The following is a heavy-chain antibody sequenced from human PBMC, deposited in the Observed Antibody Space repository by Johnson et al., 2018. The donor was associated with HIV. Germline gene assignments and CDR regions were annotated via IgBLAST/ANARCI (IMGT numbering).Heavy chain of an antibody. D-gene: IGHD6-13*01. J-gene: IGHJ3*02. CDR3: ASHRSIAADDAVDI. CDR2: ISYDESYI. V-gene: IGHV3-30*03. Sequence: QVQLVESGGGVVQPWRSLRLSCVASGFTLGSFGMHWVRQAPGKGLEWVAVISYDESYIHYGDSVKGRFIVSKDNSKNTLYLQMSSLRAEDTALYYCASHRSIAADDAVDIWGQGTMVTVSS. CDR1: GFTLGSFG.